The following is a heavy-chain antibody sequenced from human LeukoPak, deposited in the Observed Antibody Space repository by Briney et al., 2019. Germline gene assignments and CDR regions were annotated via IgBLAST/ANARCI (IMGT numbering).Heavy chain of an antibody. V-gene: IGHV3-11*05. CDR2: ISSSGAYR. J-gene: IGHJ3*02. CDR1: GFTFSGYY. D-gene: IGHD6-19*01. Sequence: PGGSLRLSCAASGFTFSGYYMSWIRQAPGKGLEWVSYISSSGAYRNHADSVKGRFTISRDNAKNSLYLQMNSLRAEDTAIYYCAREITVAGKEGALDIWGPGTMLTVSS. CDR3: AREITVAGKEGALDI.